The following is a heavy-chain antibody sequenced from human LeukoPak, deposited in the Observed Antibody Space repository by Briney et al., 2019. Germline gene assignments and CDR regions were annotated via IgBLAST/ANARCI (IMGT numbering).Heavy chain of an antibody. CDR3: ARDGDGYNYEGAFDI. Sequence: PSETLSLTCTVSGGSISSSSYYWGWIRQPPGKGLEWIGSIYYSGSTYYNPSLKSRVTISVDTSKNQFSLKLSSVTAADTAVYYCARDGDGYNYEGAFDIWGQGTMVTVSS. D-gene: IGHD5-24*01. V-gene: IGHV4-39*07. CDR1: GGSISSSSYY. CDR2: IYYSGST. J-gene: IGHJ3*02.